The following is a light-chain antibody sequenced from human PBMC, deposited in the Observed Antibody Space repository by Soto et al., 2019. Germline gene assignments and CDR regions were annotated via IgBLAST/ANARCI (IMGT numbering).Light chain of an antibody. Sequence: QSVLTQPASVSGSPGQSITISCTGTSSDVGGYNYVSWYQQYPGKAPKLMIYEVSNRPSGVSSRFSGSKSGNTASLTISGLQAEDDADYFCHSYTSSSTLVFGTGTKVTVL. V-gene: IGLV2-14*01. J-gene: IGLJ1*01. CDR2: EVS. CDR3: HSYTSSSTLV. CDR1: SSDVGGYNY.